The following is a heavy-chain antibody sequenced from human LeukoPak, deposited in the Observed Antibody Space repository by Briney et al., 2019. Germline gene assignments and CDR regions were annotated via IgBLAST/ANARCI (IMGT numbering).Heavy chain of an antibody. CDR3: ARHIRGAYYYFDY. J-gene: IGHJ4*02. D-gene: IGHD3-10*01. CDR1: GGSISSNY. CDR2: ICHTGST. V-gene: IGHV4-59*08. Sequence: KPSETLSLTCTGSGGSISSNYWSWIRQPPGNGLEWIGYICHTGSTNYNPSLKSRVTISVDTSKNEFSLKLNSVTAAHTAVYYCARHIRGAYYYFDYWGQGTLVTVSS.